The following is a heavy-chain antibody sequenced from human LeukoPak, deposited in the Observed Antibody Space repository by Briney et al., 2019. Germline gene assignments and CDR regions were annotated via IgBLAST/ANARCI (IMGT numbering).Heavy chain of an antibody. CDR1: GFTFSGYW. J-gene: IGHJ4*02. Sequence: GGSLSLSCAAYGFTFSGYWMSWVRQAPGKGLEWVANIKQDGREKYYVDSVKGRITISRDTAKNSLYLQMNSLRAEDTAVYYCARELPVGATAYWSQGTLVTVSS. CDR2: IKQDGREK. V-gene: IGHV3-7*01. D-gene: IGHD1-26*01. CDR3: ARELPVGATAY.